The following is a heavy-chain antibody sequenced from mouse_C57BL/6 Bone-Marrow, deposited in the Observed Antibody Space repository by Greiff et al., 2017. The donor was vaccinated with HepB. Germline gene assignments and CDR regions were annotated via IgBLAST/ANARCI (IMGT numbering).Heavy chain of an antibody. CDR2: IDPSDSYT. CDR1: GYTFTSYW. CDR3: ARWGDYDGFDY. D-gene: IGHD2-4*01. V-gene: IGHV1-50*01. Sequence: QVQLQQPGAELVKPGASVKLSCKASGYTFTSYWMQWVKQRPGQGLEWIGEIDPSDSYTNYNQKFKGKATLTVDTSSSTAYMQISSLTSEDSAVYYCARWGDYDGFDYWGQGTTLTVSS. J-gene: IGHJ2*01.